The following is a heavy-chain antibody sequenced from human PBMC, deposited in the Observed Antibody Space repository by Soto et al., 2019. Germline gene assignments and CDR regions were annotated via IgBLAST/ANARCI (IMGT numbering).Heavy chain of an antibody. CDR1: VFHFRNYA. V-gene: IGHV3-9*01. J-gene: IGHJ4*02. CDR3: AKDRGHTDYFEY. CDR2: INYNGDSI. Sequence: PGWSLRLSCVCSVFHFRNYAMHWVRQAPGKGLEWVSTINYNGDSIAYADSVRGRFTISRDNAKNSLYLELNSLRSEDTALYYCAKDRGHTDYFEYWGQGTLVTVSS.